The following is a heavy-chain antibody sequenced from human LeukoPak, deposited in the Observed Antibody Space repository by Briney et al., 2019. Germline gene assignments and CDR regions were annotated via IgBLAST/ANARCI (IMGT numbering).Heavy chain of an antibody. D-gene: IGHD3-22*01. CDR1: GYTFTGYY. CDR3: ATRGPAGDYYDSSTDLGYFDY. V-gene: IGHV1-2*02. J-gene: IGHJ4*02. CDR2: INPNSGGT. Sequence: ASVKVSCKASGYTFTGYYMHWVRQAPGQGLEWMGWINPNSGGTNYAQKFQGRVTMTEDTSTDTAYMELSSLRSEDTAVYYCATRGPAGDYYDSSTDLGYFDYWGQGTLVTVSS.